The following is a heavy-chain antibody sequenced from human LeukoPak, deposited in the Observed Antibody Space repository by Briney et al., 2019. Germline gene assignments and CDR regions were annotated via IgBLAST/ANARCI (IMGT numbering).Heavy chain of an antibody. CDR3: ARARWDHGMDV. V-gene: IGHV1-18*01. CDR2: ISAYNGNP. Sequence: ASVKVACKASGYTFTSYGISWVRQAPGQGLEWMGWISAYNGNPNYAQKVQGRVTMTTDTSTSTAYMELRSLRSDDTAVYYCARARWDHGMDVWAQGTTVSVSS. CDR1: GYTFTSYG. J-gene: IGHJ6*02. D-gene: IGHD1-26*01.